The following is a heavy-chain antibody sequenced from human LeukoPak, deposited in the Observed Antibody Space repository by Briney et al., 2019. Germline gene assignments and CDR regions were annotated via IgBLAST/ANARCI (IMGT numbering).Heavy chain of an antibody. V-gene: IGHV3-21*01. Sequence: GGSLRPSCAASGFTFSSYSMNWVRQAPGKGLEWVSSISSSSSYIYYADSVEGRFTISRDNAKNSLYLQMNSLRAEDTAVYYCAKDRYSSSWSWIDYWGQGTLVTVSS. D-gene: IGHD6-13*01. CDR3: AKDRYSSSWSWIDY. CDR1: GFTFSSYS. J-gene: IGHJ4*02. CDR2: ISSSSSYI.